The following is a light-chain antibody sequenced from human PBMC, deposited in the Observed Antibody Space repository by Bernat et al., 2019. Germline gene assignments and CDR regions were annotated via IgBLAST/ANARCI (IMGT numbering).Light chain of an antibody. V-gene: IGKV3-20*01. CDR1: QSVSSSY. CDR3: QQSGTSPKT. J-gene: IGKJ1*01. CDR2: GAS. Sequence: EIVLTQSPGTLSLSPGERATLSCRASQSVSSSYLAWYQQKPGQAPRLLIYGASSRATGIPDRFRGSGSGTDFTLTISRLEPEDFAVYYCQQSGTSPKTFGQGTKVAIK.